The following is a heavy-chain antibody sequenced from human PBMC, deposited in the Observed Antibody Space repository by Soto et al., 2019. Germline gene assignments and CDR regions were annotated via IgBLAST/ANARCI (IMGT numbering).Heavy chain of an antibody. D-gene: IGHD5-12*01. V-gene: IGHV4-34*01. CDR2: INHGGST. CDR3: ARGRPVEVATMAIDY. J-gene: IGHJ4*02. Sequence: PSETLSLTGAVYGGSLGGFYWRCIRQPPGKGLEWIGEINHGGSTNYNPSLKSRLTISIDTSKSQFSLKLSSVTAADTAVYFCARGRPVEVATMAIDYWGQGILVTVSS. CDR1: GGSLGGFY.